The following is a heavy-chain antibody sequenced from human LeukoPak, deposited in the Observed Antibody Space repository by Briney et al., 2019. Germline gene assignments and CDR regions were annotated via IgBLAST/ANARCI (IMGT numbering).Heavy chain of an antibody. CDR3: ARAGLTGRYNWFDP. D-gene: IGHD1-20*01. V-gene: IGHV4-61*08. J-gene: IGHJ5*02. CDR1: GGSISSGDYY. CDR2: IYYSGST. Sequence: SETLSLTCTVSGGSISSGDYYWSWIRQPPGKGLEWIGYIYYSGSTNYNPSLKSRVTISVDTSKNQFSLKLSSVTAADTAVYYCARAGLTGRYNWFDPWGQGTLVTVSS.